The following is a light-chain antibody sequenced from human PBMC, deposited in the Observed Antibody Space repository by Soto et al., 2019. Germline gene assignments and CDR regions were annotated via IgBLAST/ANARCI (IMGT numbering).Light chain of an antibody. CDR3: SSYGGASAPVL. CDR1: SSDVGHYNY. J-gene: IGLJ3*02. V-gene: IGLV2-14*03. Sequence: QSVLTQPASVSGSPGQSITISCTGTSSDVGHYNYVSWYQHHPGKVPKLMIYDVSHRPSGVSGRFSGSKSGNTASLTISGLQAEDEADYYCSSYGGASAPVLFGGGTQLTVL. CDR2: DVS.